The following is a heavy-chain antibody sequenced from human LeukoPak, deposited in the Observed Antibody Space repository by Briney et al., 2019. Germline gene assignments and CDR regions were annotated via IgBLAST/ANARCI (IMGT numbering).Heavy chain of an antibody. V-gene: IGHV4-34*01. Sequence: SETLSLTCAVYGGSFSGYYWSWIRQPPGKGLEWIGEINHSGSTNYNPSLKSRVTISVDTSKNQFSLKLSSVTVADTAVYYCARHQGGYYGYDAFDIWGQGTMVTVSS. CDR1: GGSFSGYY. CDR3: ARHQGGYYGYDAFDI. J-gene: IGHJ3*02. D-gene: IGHD3-10*01. CDR2: INHSGST.